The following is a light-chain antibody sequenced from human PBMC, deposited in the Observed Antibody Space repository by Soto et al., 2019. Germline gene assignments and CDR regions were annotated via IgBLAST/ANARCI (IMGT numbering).Light chain of an antibody. CDR3: GTWDSSLSAAV. J-gene: IGLJ3*02. CDR2: GSD. CDR1: RSNIGNNH. Sequence: QSVLTQPPSVSAAPGQMFTISCSGSRSNIGNNHVSWYRQLPGTAPKLLIYGSDKRPSGIPDRFSGSRSGTSATLGIAGLQTGDEADYYCGTWDSSLSAAVFGGWTKVTVL. V-gene: IGLV1-51*02.